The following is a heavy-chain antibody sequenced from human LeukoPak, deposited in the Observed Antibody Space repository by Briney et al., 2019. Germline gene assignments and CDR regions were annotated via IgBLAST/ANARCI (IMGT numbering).Heavy chain of an antibody. Sequence: ASVKVSCKVSGYTLTELSMHWVRQAPGKGLEWMGGFDPEDGETIYAQKFQGRVTMTEDTSTDTAYMELSSLRSEDTAVYYCARGGIAAAYYFTYYMDVWGKGTTVTISS. CDR1: GYTLTELS. V-gene: IGHV1-24*01. J-gene: IGHJ6*03. D-gene: IGHD6-13*01. CDR2: FDPEDGET. CDR3: ARGGIAAAYYFTYYMDV.